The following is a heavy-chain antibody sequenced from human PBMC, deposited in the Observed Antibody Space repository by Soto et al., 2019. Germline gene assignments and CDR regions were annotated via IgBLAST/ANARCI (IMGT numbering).Heavy chain of an antibody. J-gene: IGHJ6*02. D-gene: IGHD6-19*01. Sequence: LKISCKASGYSFSSYWIGWVRQMPGKGLEWMGIIYPGDSDTKYSPSVQGQVTISADRSISTAYLQWTSLKASDTAMYYCARSKRGAYSSGWYSLSGYYNYGIDVWGQGTKVTVSS. V-gene: IGHV5-51*01. CDR1: GYSFSSYW. CDR2: IYPGDSDT. CDR3: ARSKRGAYSSGWYSLSGYYNYGIDV.